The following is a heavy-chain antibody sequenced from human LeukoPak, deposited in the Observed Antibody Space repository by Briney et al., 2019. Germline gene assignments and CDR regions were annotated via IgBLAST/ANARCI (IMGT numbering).Heavy chain of an antibody. V-gene: IGHV4-4*02. D-gene: IGHD3-22*01. J-gene: IGHJ4*02. CDR2: MYLSETT. Sequence: GSLRLSCAASGFTFSSYAMSWVRQPPGKGLEWIGEMYLSETTHSNPSVKSRVAISIDKSKNQFFLNLSSVTAADTAVYYCAGLVGRYSSGLYYYYFDYWGQGTLVTVSS. CDR3: AGLVGRYSSGLYYYYFDY. CDR1: GFTFSSYAM.